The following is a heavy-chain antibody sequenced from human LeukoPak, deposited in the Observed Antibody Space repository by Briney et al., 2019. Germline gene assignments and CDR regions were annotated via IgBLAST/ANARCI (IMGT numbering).Heavy chain of an antibody. Sequence: ASVKVSCTASGYTFTNYDINWVRQATGQGLEWMGWMSPNSGNTGYAQKFQGRVTITRNTSISTAYMELSSLRSEDTAVYYCARGERGATEVDVWGKGTTVTVSS. V-gene: IGHV1-8*03. D-gene: IGHD1-26*01. CDR3: ARGERGATEVDV. CDR2: MSPNSGNT. CDR1: GYTFTNYD. J-gene: IGHJ6*04.